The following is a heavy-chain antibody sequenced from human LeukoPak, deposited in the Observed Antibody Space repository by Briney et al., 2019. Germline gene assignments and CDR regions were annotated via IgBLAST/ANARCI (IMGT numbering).Heavy chain of an antibody. J-gene: IGHJ4*02. Sequence: GGSLRLSCAASGFTVSSNYMSWVRQAPGKGLEWVSGISGSGDRTHDADSVKGRFTTSRDNSKNTVYLQMNSLRADDTAVYYCAKERSSGWPFDYWGQGTLVTVSS. D-gene: IGHD6-19*01. CDR1: GFTVSSNY. V-gene: IGHV3-23*01. CDR3: AKERSSGWPFDY. CDR2: ISGSGDRT.